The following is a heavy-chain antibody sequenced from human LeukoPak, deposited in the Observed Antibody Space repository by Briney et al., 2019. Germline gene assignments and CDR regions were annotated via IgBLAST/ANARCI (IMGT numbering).Heavy chain of an antibody. CDR1: GSTFSTYW. Sequence: GGSLRLFFAASGSTFSTYWMSWVRQAPGKGLEWVANIKQDGSETFYVDSVKGRFTISRDNARNSVYLQMNSLRAEDTAVYYCARLMFLWPPIYFDYWGQGTLVTVSS. CDR3: ARLMFLWPPIYFDY. D-gene: IGHD2-8*01. V-gene: IGHV3-7*01. CDR2: IKQDGSET. J-gene: IGHJ4*02.